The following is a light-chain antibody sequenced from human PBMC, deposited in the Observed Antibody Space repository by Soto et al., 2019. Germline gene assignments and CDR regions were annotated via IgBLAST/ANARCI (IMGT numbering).Light chain of an antibody. CDR1: SSDVGGYNY. CDR2: DVS. J-gene: IGLJ3*02. CDR3: CSYAGSSAWV. Sequence: QSALTQPRSVSGSPGQSVTISCTGTSSDVGGYNYFSWYQQHPVKAPKLMIYDVSKRPSGVPDRFSGAKSGNTASLTISGLQAEDEADYYCCSYAGSSAWVFGGGTKVTVL. V-gene: IGLV2-11*01.